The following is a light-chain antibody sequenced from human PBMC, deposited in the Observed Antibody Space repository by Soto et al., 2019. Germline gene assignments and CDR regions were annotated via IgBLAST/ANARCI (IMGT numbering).Light chain of an antibody. CDR3: QQFAASPRT. J-gene: IGKJ1*01. CDR2: DVS. V-gene: IGKV3-11*01. CDR1: QSVSGY. Sequence: IVLTQSPATLSLSPGERATLSCRASQSVSGYLAWYQQKPGQAPRLLIYDVSSRATGIPARFSGSGSGTDFTLTISGLEPEDVAVYYCQQFAASPRTFGQGTKVDIK.